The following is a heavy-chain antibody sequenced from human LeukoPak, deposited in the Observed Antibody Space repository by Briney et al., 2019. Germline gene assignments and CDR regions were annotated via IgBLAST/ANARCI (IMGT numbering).Heavy chain of an antibody. J-gene: IGHJ6*02. CDR1: GFTFSSYA. Sequence: PGGSLRLSCAASGFTFSSYAMHWVRQAPGKGLEWVAVISYDGSNKYYADSVKGRFTISRDNSKNTLYLQMNSLRAEDTAVYYCARAQDIVVVDPPDVWGQGTTVTVSS. D-gene: IGHD2-15*01. CDR2: ISYDGSNK. CDR3: ARAQDIVVVDPPDV. V-gene: IGHV3-30*04.